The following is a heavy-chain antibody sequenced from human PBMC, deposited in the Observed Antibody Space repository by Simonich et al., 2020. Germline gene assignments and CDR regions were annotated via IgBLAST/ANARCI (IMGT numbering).Heavy chain of an antibody. J-gene: IGHJ3*02. CDR2: IYYSWGT. CDR1: GGSISSSSYY. Sequence: QLQLQESGPGLVKPSETLSLTCTVSGGSISSSSYYWGWIRQPPGKGLEWIGSIYYSWGTNYNPALKSRVTISVDTSKNQFSLKLSSVTAADTAVYYCARHAGFAFDIWGQGTMVTVSS. D-gene: IGHD6-13*01. V-gene: IGHV4-39*01. CDR3: ARHAGFAFDI.